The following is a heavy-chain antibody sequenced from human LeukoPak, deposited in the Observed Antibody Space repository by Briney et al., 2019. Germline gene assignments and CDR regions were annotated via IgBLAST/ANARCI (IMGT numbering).Heavy chain of an antibody. CDR1: GFTFSSYS. D-gene: IGHD3-22*01. J-gene: IGHJ4*02. Sequence: GGSLRLSCVASGFTFSSYSMNWVRQAPGKGLEWVSSISSSSSYIYYADSVKGRFTISRDNAKNSLYLQMNSLRAEDTAVYYCARAPMIVVVITNPLDYWGQGTLVTVSS. CDR2: ISSSSSYI. CDR3: ARAPMIVVVITNPLDY. V-gene: IGHV3-21*01.